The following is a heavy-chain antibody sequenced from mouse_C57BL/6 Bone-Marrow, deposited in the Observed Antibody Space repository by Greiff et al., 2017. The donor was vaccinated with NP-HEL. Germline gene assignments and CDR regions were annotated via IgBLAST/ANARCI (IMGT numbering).Heavy chain of an antibody. D-gene: IGHD2-4*01. J-gene: IGHJ4*01. Sequence: VQLVESGPGLVQPSQSLSITCTVSGFSLTSYGVHWVRQSPGKGLEWLGVIWSGGSTDYNAAFISRLSISKDNSKSQVFFKMNSLQADDTAIYYCARWGLRRYYYAMDYWGQGTSVTVSS. CDR1: GFSLTSYG. CDR3: ARWGLRRYYYAMDY. CDR2: IWSGGST. V-gene: IGHV2-2*01.